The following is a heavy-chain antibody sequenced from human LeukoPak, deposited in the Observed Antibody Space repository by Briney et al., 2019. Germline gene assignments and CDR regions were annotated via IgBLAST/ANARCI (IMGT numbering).Heavy chain of an antibody. D-gene: IGHD3-10*01. CDR1: GFTFDDYA. V-gene: IGHV3-9*01. CDR2: ISWNSGHK. Sequence: GGSLRLSCAASGFTFDDYAMHWVRQAPGKDLEWVSGISWNSGHKGYADSVKGRFTISRDNAENSLYLRMNSLRAEDTALYYCAKDRRPTVSGGYFDLWGRGTLVIVSS. CDR3: AKDRRPTVSGGYFDL. J-gene: IGHJ2*01.